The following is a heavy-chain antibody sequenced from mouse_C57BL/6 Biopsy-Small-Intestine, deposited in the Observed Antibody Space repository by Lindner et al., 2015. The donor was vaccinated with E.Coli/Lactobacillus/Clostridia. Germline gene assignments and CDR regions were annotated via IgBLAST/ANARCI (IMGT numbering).Heavy chain of an antibody. CDR1: GYEFSSSW. CDR2: IYPGDGDA. V-gene: IGHV1-82*01. Sequence: VQLQESGPELVKPGASVKISCKASGYEFSSSWMTWVKQRPGQGLEWIGRIYPGDGDADYNGKFKGKAALTADRSSNTAYMQLSSLTSEDSAVYFCAKKGTSRTTDALDFWGQGTSVTVSS. D-gene: IGHD3-2*01. CDR3: AKKGTSRTTDALDF. J-gene: IGHJ4*01.